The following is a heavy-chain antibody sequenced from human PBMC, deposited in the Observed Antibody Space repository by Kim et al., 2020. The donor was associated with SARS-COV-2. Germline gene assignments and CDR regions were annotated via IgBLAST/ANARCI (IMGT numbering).Heavy chain of an antibody. CDR2: INHSGST. V-gene: IGHV4-34*01. CDR3: ARVGFLVRGVMG. D-gene: IGHD3-10*01. Sequence: SETLSLTCAVYGGSFSGYYWSWIRQPPGKGLEWIGEINHSGSTNYNPSLKSRVTISVDTSKNQFSLKLSSVTAADTAVYYCARVGFLVRGVMGWGQGTLVTVSS. J-gene: IGHJ4*02. CDR1: GGSFSGYY.